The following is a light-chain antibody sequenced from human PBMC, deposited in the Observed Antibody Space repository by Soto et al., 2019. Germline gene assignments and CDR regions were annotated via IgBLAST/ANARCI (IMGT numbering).Light chain of an antibody. CDR2: EVT. CDR1: SSDVGAYDY. CDR3: SLYTNASNYV. Sequence: QSVLTQPASVSGSPGQSITISCTGTSSDVGAYDYVSWYQQHPGKAPKFMIYEVTNRPSGVSHRFSGSKSGNTASLTISGLQAEDEADYYCSLYTNASNYVLGTGTKVT. V-gene: IGLV2-14*01. J-gene: IGLJ1*01.